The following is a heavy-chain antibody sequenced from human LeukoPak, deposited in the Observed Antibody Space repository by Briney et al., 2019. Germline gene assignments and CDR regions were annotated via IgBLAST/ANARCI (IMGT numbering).Heavy chain of an antibody. CDR3: ARDPSDYMDV. D-gene: IGHD6-19*01. V-gene: IGHV3-48*04. Sequence: GGSLRLSCAASGFTFSSYAMHWVRQAPGKGLEWVSYISSSGSTIYYADSVKGRFTISRDNAKNSLYLQMNSLRAEDTAVYYCARDPSDYMDVWGKGTTVTVSS. J-gene: IGHJ6*03. CDR2: ISSSGSTI. CDR1: GFTFSSYA.